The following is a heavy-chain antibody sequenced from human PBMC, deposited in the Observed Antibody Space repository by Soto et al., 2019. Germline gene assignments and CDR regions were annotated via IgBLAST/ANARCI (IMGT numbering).Heavy chain of an antibody. CDR2: ISGSGGST. J-gene: IGHJ4*02. CDR3: AKDRTRARIAADGTSCDY. D-gene: IGHD6-13*01. Sequence: GGSLRLSCAASGFTFSSYAMSWVRQAPGKGLEWVSAISGSGGSTYYADSVKGRFTISRDNSKNTLYLQMNSLRAEDTAVYYCAKDRTRARIAADGTSCDYWGQGTLVTVSS. CDR1: GFTFSSYA. V-gene: IGHV3-23*01.